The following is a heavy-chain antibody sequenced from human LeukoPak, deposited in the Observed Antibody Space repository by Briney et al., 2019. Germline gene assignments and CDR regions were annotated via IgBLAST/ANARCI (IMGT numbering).Heavy chain of an antibody. J-gene: IGHJ4*02. CDR3: AKRGSVGIDY. CDR2: MSGSGGST. V-gene: IGHV3-23*01. CDR1: GFTISNYW. D-gene: IGHD2-2*01. Sequence: AGGSLRLSCAASGFTISNYWMSWVRQAPGKGLEWVSAMSGSGGSTYYADSVKGRFTISRDNSKNTLYLQMNSLRAEDTAVYYCAKRGSVGIDYWGQGTLVTVSS.